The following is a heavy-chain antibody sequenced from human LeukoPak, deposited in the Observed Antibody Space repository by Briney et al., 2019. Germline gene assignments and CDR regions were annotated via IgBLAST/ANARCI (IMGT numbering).Heavy chain of an antibody. J-gene: IGHJ4*02. CDR3: AREGSSSYLVFDY. Sequence: ASVKVSCKASGYTSTNYAMHWVRQAPGQRLEWMGWINAGNGNTKYSQKFQGRVTITRDTSANTVYMELSSLRSEDTALYYCAREGSSSYLVFDYWGQGTLVTASS. V-gene: IGHV1-3*01. D-gene: IGHD6-13*01. CDR2: INAGNGNT. CDR1: GYTSTNYA.